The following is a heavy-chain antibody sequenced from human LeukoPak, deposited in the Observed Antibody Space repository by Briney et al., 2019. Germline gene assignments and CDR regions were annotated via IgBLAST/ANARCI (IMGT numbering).Heavy chain of an antibody. CDR1: GYSISSGYY. Sequence: PSETLSLTCVVSGYSISSGYYWGWIRQPPGKGLEWIGSIWHSGTTYYNPSLKSRVTISVDTSNNQFSLKLSSVTAADTAVFYCARLWGSGYYFDSWGQGTLVTASS. V-gene: IGHV4-38-2*01. CDR2: IWHSGTT. CDR3: ARLWGSGYYFDS. D-gene: IGHD7-27*01. J-gene: IGHJ4*02.